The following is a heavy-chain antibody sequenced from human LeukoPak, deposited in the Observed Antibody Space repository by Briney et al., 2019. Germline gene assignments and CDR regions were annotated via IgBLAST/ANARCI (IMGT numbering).Heavy chain of an antibody. CDR1: GFTFSSYW. V-gene: IGHV3-7*01. CDR2: IKQDGSEK. J-gene: IGHJ4*02. D-gene: IGHD6-13*01. CDR3: ARDNVGSSFDY. Sequence: GGSLRLSCAASGFTFSSYWMSSVRQAPGKGLEWVANIKQDGSEKYYVDSVKGRFTISRDNAKNSLYLQMNSLRAEDTAVYYCARDNVGSSFDYWGQGTLVTVSS.